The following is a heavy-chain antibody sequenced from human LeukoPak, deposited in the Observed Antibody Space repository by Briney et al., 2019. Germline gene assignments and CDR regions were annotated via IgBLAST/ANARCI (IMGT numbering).Heavy chain of an antibody. V-gene: IGHV1-18*01. CDR3: ARDNSVGDYAWWFDP. J-gene: IGHJ5*02. CDR1: GYTFTSYG. D-gene: IGHD1-26*01. CDR2: INPKSGDT. Sequence: ASVKVSCKASGYTFTSYGISWVRQAPGQGLEWMGWINPKSGDTKYSQKFQGRVTMTRDTSTTTDYMELSSLRSDDTAVYFCARDNSVGDYAWWFDPWGQGTLVTVSS.